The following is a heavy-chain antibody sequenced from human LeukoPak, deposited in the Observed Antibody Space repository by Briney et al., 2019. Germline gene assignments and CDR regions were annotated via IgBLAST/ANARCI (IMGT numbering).Heavy chain of an antibody. CDR1: GGSISSGDYY. D-gene: IGHD1-26*01. Sequence: SETLSLTCTVSGGSISSGDYYWSWIRQPPGTGLEWIGYIYYSGSTYYNPSLKSRVTISVDTSKNQFSLKLSSVTAADTAVYYCARVKDTWAFDPWGQGTLVTVSS. V-gene: IGHV4-30-4*08. CDR3: ARVKDTWAFDP. CDR2: IYYSGST. J-gene: IGHJ5*02.